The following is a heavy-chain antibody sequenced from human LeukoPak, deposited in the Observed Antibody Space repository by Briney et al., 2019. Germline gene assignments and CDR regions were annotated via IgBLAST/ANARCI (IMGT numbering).Heavy chain of an antibody. D-gene: IGHD3-22*01. J-gene: IGHJ4*02. CDR2: IYPSDSTH. CDR3: ARLTQKVNGNFDY. V-gene: IGHV5-51*01. Sequence: GESLKISWKASGYSFTTYWIGWARQMSGKGLEWMGIIYPSDSTHRYSHSFHSHVAISADTPIRHAYLQWSSLKASDTAIYYCARLTQKVNGNFDYWGQGTLVTVSS. CDR1: GYSFTTYW.